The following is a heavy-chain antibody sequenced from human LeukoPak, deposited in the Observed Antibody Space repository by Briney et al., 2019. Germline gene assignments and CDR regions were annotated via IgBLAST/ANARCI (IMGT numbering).Heavy chain of an antibody. J-gene: IGHJ3*02. V-gene: IGHV4-59*08. CDR3: ARLSGYYDSRPPI. D-gene: IGHD3-22*01. CDR2: IYYSGST. Sequence: SETLSLTCTVSSGSITSYYWSWIRQPPGKGLEWIGYIYYSGSTNYNPSLKSRVTISVDTSKNQFSLKLSSVTAADTAVYYCARLSGYYDSRPPIWGQGTMVTVSS. CDR1: SGSITSYY.